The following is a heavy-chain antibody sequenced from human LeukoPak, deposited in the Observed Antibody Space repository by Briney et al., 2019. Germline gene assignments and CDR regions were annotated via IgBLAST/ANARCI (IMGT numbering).Heavy chain of an antibody. Sequence: SETLSLTCAVYGGSFSGYYWSWIRQPPGKGLEWIGEINHSGSTNYNPSLKSRVTISVDTYKNQFSLKLSSVTAADTAVYYCAREGRYYDFWSGYQNWFDPWGQGTLVTVSS. V-gene: IGHV4-34*01. CDR1: GGSFSGYY. CDR3: AREGRYYDFWSGYQNWFDP. CDR2: INHSGST. J-gene: IGHJ5*02. D-gene: IGHD3-3*01.